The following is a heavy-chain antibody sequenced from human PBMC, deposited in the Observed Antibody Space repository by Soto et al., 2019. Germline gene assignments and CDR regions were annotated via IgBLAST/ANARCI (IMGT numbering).Heavy chain of an antibody. CDR1: GGSFSGYY. CDR2: INHSGST. D-gene: IGHD3-10*01. V-gene: IGHV4-34*01. Sequence: PSETLSLTCAVYGGSFSGYYWSWIRQPPGKGLEWIGEINHSGSTNYNPSLKSRVTISVDTSKNQFSLKLSSVTAADTAVYYCARDTVRPTWRQRGWFDPWGQGTLVTVSS. J-gene: IGHJ5*02. CDR3: ARDTVRPTWRQRGWFDP.